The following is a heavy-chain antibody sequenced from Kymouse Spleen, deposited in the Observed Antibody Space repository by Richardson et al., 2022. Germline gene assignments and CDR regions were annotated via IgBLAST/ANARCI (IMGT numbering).Heavy chain of an antibody. Sequence: QLQLQESGPGLVKPSETLSLTCTVSGGSISSSSYYWGWIRQPPGKGLEWIGSIYYSGSTYYNPSLKSRVTISVDTSKNQFSLKLSSVTAADTAVYYCARVYSNFNWFDPWGQGTLVTVSS. CDR1: GGSISSSSYY. D-gene: IGHD4-11,IGHD4-11*01. V-gene: IGHV4-39*01. CDR2: IYYSGST. J-gene: IGHJ5*02. CDR3: ARVYSNFNWFDP.